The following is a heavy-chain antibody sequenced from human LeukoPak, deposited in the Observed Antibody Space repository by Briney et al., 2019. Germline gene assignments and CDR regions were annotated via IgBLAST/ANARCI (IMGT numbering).Heavy chain of an antibody. D-gene: IGHD2-8*01. Sequence: GGSLRLSCGATGFTFSRYWMHWVRQVPGKGLVWVSRLNGDGSDTTYVDSVKGRFTISRDNARNTLYLHMNSLRVEDTAVYYCARRKVYEFGEGYNYGMDVWGQGTTVTVSS. CDR3: ARRKVYEFGEGYNYGMDV. J-gene: IGHJ6*02. V-gene: IGHV3-74*03. CDR1: GFTFSRYW. CDR2: LNGDGSDT.